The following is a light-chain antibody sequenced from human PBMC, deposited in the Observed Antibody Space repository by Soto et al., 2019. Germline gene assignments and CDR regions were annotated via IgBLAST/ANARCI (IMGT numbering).Light chain of an antibody. CDR3: QQRTNWPPRDT. CDR2: AAS. V-gene: IGKV3-11*01. Sequence: DIVLTQSPATLSLSPGERATLSCRASQSVGTSLAWYQQRPGQAPRLLLSAASTRATGIPARFSGSGSGTDFTLTISSLQAEDVAVYDCQQRTNWPPRDTFGQGTKVDIK. J-gene: IGKJ2*01. CDR1: QSVGTS.